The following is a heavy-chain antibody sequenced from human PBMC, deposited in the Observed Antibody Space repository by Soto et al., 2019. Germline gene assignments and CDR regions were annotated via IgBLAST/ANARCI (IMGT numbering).Heavy chain of an antibody. D-gene: IGHD3-3*01. CDR1: GYTFTSYD. J-gene: IGHJ5*02. CDR3: ARGLYDFWSGYYAGNWCDP. Sequence: ASVKVSCKASGYTFTSYDINWVRQATGQGLEWMGWMNPNSGNTGYAQKFQGRVTMTRNTSISTAYMELSSLRSEDTAVYYCARGLYDFWSGYYAGNWCDPWGQGTLVTVSS. V-gene: IGHV1-8*01. CDR2: MNPNSGNT.